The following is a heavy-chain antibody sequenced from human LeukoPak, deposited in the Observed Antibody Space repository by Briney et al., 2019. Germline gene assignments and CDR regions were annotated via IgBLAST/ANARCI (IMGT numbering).Heavy chain of an antibody. D-gene: IGHD3-22*01. J-gene: IGHJ5*02. CDR3: ARGPYYYYDINWFDP. CDR2: INHSGST. V-gene: IGHV4-34*01. CDR1: GGSFSGYY. Sequence: SETLSLTCAVYGGSFSGYYWSWIRQPPGKGLEWIGEINHSGSTNYNPSLKSRVTISVDTSKNQFSLKLSSATAADTAVYYCARGPYYYYDINWFDPWGQGTLVTVSS.